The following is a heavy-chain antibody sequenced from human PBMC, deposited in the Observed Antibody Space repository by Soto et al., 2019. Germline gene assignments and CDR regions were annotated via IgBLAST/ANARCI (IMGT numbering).Heavy chain of an antibody. CDR2: IKQDGSEK. J-gene: IGHJ6*02. CDR1: GFTFSSYW. D-gene: IGHD3-3*01. CDR3: ARDWRVDFWSGSSYYGMDV. Sequence: GGSLRLSCAASGFTFSSYWMSWVRQAPWKGLEWVANIKQDGSEKYYVDSVKGRFTISRDNAKNSLYLQMNSLRAEDTAVYYCARDWRVDFWSGSSYYGMDVWGQGTTVTVSS. V-gene: IGHV3-7*03.